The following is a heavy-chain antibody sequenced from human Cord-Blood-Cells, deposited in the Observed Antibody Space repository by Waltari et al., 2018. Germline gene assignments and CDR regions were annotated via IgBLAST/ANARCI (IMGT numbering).Heavy chain of an antibody. CDR3: AGLLLWFGELLYYFDY. D-gene: IGHD3-10*01. CDR2: IYYSEST. V-gene: IGHV4-39*01. Sequence: QLQLQESGPGLVKPSETLSLTCTVSGGSISSSSYYWGWIRQPPGKGLEWIGSIYYSESTSSNPSLKSRVTISVDTSKNQFSLKLSSVTAADTAVYYCAGLLLWFGELLYYFDYWGQGTLVTVSS. J-gene: IGHJ4*02. CDR1: GGSISSSSYY.